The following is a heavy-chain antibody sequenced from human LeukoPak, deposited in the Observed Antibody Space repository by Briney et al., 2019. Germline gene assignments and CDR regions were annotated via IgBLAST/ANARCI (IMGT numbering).Heavy chain of an antibody. CDR3: ARGDYYGSRGDY. D-gene: IGHD3-10*01. V-gene: IGHV3-33*01. J-gene: IGHJ4*02. CDR2: IWYDGSNK. CDR1: GFTFSSYG. Sequence: PGGSLRLSCAASGFTFSSYGMHWVRQAPGKGLEGVAVIWYDGSNKYYADSVKGRFTISRDNSKNTLYLQMNSLRAEDTAVYYCARGDYYGSRGDYWGQGTLVTVSS.